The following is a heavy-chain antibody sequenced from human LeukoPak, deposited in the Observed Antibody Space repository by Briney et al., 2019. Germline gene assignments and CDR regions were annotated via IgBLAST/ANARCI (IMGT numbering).Heavy chain of an antibody. D-gene: IGHD3-22*01. CDR2: ISSSSSHI. CDR3: AKAGTMIVVANYFDY. J-gene: IGHJ4*02. Sequence: GGSLRLSCAASGFTFSSYSMNWVRQAPGKGLEWVSSISSSSSHIYYADSVKGRFTISRDNAKNSLYLQMNSLRAEDTAVYYCAKAGTMIVVANYFDYWGQGTLVTVSS. V-gene: IGHV3-21*04. CDR1: GFTFSSYS.